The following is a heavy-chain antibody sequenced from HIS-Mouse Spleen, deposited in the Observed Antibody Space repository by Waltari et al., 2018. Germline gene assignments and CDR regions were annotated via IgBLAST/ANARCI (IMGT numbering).Heavy chain of an antibody. CDR2: IYDSGSN. J-gene: IGHJ2*01. CDR3: AREIPYSSSWYDWYFDL. V-gene: IGHV4-39*07. D-gene: IGHD6-13*01. Sequence: QLQLQESGPGLVKPSETLSLTCTVSGGSLISSSYYWGWIRQTPGKGLEWIGSIYDSGSNYYNPSLKSRVTISVDTSKNQFSLKLSSVTAADTAVYYCAREIPYSSSWYDWYFDLWGRGTLVTVSS. CDR1: GGSLISSSYY.